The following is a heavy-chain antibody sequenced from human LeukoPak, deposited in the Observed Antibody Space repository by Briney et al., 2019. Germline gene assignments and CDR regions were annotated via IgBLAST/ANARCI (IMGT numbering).Heavy chain of an antibody. CDR2: IWYDGSNK. Sequence: PGGSLRLSCAASGFTFSSFGMHWVRQAPGKGLEWVAVIWYDGSNKYYADSVKGRFTISRDNSKNTLYLQMNSLRDEDTAVYYCARGKIGYYYGDYDGFWGQGTLVTVSS. CDR3: ARGKIGYYYGDYDGF. J-gene: IGHJ4*02. D-gene: IGHD4-17*01. CDR1: GFTFSSFG. V-gene: IGHV3-33*01.